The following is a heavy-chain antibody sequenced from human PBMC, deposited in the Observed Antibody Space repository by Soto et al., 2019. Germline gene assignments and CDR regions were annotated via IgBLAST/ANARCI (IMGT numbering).Heavy chain of an antibody. CDR3: ARHLYDYVWGSYRH. CDR2: IIPVFGTP. V-gene: IGHV1-69*13. J-gene: IGHJ4*02. Sequence: ASVKVSCKSSGYIFKNYAVTWLRQAPGQGLEWMGGIIPVFGTPDYSQKFRGRVTITADESTSTVYMELRSLTSEDTAVYYCARHLYDYVWGSYRHWGQGTLVTVSS. D-gene: IGHD3-16*02. CDR1: GYIFKNYA.